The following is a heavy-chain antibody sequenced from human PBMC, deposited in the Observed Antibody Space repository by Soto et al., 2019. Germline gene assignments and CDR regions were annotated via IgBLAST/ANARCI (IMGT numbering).Heavy chain of an antibody. Sequence: SVKVSCKASGGTFSSYAISWVRQAPGQGLEWMGGIIPIFGTANYAQKFQGRVTITADESTSTAYMELSSLRSEDTAVYYCATTYGGGDCWYLPNAFDIWGQGTMVTVSS. CDR1: GGTFSSYA. CDR2: IIPIFGTA. D-gene: IGHD2-21*02. J-gene: IGHJ3*02. V-gene: IGHV1-69*13. CDR3: ATTYGGGDCWYLPNAFDI.